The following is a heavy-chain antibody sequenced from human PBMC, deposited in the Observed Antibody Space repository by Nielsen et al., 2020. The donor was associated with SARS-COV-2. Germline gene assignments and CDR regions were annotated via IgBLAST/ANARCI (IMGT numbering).Heavy chain of an antibody. CDR3: AKDDVVRGDAYDI. CDR1: GFTFNIYA. CDR2: VSASGGST. J-gene: IGHJ3*02. D-gene: IGHD3-10*01. V-gene: IGHV3-23*01. Sequence: GGSLRLSCAASGFTFNIYAMAWVRRAPGRGLQWVTGVSASGGSTYYTDSVKGRFSISRDNSRNTLYLQMNSLRVEDTAIYFCAKDDVVRGDAYDIWGQGTVVTVSS.